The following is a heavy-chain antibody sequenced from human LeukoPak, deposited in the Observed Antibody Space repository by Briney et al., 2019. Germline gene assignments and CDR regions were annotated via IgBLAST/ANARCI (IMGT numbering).Heavy chain of an antibody. CDR3: AREPCFDWPIDY. CDR2: VSASGNT. V-gene: IGHV4-61*02. D-gene: IGHD3-9*01. J-gene: IGHJ4*02. CDR1: GDSISSGCYH. Sequence: SETLSLTCAVSGDSISSGCYHWTWIRQPAGRGLEWIGRVSASGNTDYNPSLRRRVTISIDTSRNQFSLRLSSVTAADTAVYYCAREPCFDWPIDYWGQGTLVTVSS.